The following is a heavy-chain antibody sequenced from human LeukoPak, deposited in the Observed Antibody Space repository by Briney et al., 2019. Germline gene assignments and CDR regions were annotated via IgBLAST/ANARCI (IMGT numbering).Heavy chain of an antibody. CDR1: AASFISDDQY. Sequence: PSQTLSLTGTVSAASFISDDQYWNWIRQSPGKGLDWIGSIHPSGMVHNNPSLDSRVTMTRDTSKYQFFLSLNSVTAADKSVDFCPRGVDSRKLGYWGQGILVTVSS. V-gene: IGHV4-31*03. CDR3: PRGVDSRKLGY. D-gene: IGHD3-22*01. J-gene: IGHJ4*02. CDR2: IHPSGMV.